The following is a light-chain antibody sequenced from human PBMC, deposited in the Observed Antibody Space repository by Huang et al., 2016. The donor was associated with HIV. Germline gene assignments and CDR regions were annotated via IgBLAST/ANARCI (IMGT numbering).Light chain of an antibody. CDR3: QHLNSFPIIT. CDR1: QGISSY. J-gene: IGKJ5*01. V-gene: IGKV1-9*01. Sequence: IQLTQSPSSLSASVGDRVTITCRASQGISSYLAWYQQKPGKAPKLLIFAASTLQSGVPSGFSGSGSGTDFTLTISSLQPEDFATYYCQHLNSFPIITFGQGTRLEIK. CDR2: AAS.